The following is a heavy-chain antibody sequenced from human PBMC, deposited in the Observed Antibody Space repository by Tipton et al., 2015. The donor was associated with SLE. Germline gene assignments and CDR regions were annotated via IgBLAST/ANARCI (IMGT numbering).Heavy chain of an antibody. CDR2: LYTSGTT. Sequence: TLSLTCTVSGASINSHYWTWIRQPPGKGLEWIGALYTSGTTKYNTSIQRRVTISVDTPKNQFSLKLNSVTAADTAVYYCVRLELPATKADYWGPGTLVTVSS. CDR1: GASINSHY. J-gene: IGHJ4*02. CDR3: VRLELPATKADY. V-gene: IGHV4-4*08. D-gene: IGHD5-24*01.